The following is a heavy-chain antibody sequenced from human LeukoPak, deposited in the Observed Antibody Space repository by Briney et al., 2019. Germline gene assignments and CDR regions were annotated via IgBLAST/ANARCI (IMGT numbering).Heavy chain of an antibody. D-gene: IGHD6-19*01. J-gene: IGHJ4*02. CDR3: ARCEYDSSGWSYYFDY. CDR2: ISHSGST. CDR1: GGSFSGYY. Sequence: SETLSLTCAVYGGSFSGYYWSWIRQPPGKGLEWIGVISHSGSTNYNPSLKSRVTISVETSKNQFSLNLSSVTDEDAGVYYCARCEYDSSGWSYYFDYWGEGTMVTV. V-gene: IGHV4-34*01.